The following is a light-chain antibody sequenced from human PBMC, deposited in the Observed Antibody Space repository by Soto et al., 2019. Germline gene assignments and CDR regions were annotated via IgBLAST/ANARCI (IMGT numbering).Light chain of an antibody. J-gene: IGKJ4*01. CDR3: KQYYRSPLT. CDR2: WAT. Sequence: DIVMTQSPDSLAVSLGEKATINCKSSQSLLSNNRNFLAWYQHKPGQPPKALIYWATARESGVPDRFSGSESGTDFTLTISSLQAEDVAVYYYKQYYRSPLTFGGGTKVEIK. V-gene: IGKV4-1*01. CDR1: QSLLSNNRNF.